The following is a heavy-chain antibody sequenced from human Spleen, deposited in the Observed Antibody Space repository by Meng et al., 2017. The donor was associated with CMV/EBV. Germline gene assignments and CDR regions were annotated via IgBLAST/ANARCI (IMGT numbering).Heavy chain of an antibody. V-gene: IGHV3-23*01. CDR1: GFAFSTYA. D-gene: IGHD3-3*01. CDR3: AKDYDFWSGYIDFQY. Sequence: GGSLTLTCAASGFAFSTYAMSWVRQAPGKGLEWVSGIGPSGETTYYADSVKGRFTISRDNSKNTLYLQMNSLRAEDTAVYYCAKDYDFWSGYIDFQYWGLGTLVTVSS. CDR2: IGPSGETT. J-gene: IGHJ4*02.